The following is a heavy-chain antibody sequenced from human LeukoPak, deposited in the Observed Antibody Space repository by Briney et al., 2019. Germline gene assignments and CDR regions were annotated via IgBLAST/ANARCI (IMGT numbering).Heavy chain of an antibody. Sequence: PSETLSLTCAVYGGSFSGYYWSWIRQPPGKGLEWIGEINHSGSTNYNPSLKSRVTISVDTSKNQFSLKLSSVTAADTAVYYCARGHPFCSSTSCYWRAYRWFDPWGQGTLVTVSS. V-gene: IGHV4-34*01. CDR1: GGSFSGYY. D-gene: IGHD2-2*01. CDR2: INHSGST. J-gene: IGHJ5*02. CDR3: ARGHPFCSSTSCYWRAYRWFDP.